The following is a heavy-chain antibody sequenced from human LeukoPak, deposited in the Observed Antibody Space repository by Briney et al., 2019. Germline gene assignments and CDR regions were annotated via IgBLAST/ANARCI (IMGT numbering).Heavy chain of an antibody. CDR3: AREMATSAYDY. CDR1: GFTFDDYA. Sequence: PGRSLRLSCAASGFTFDDYAMHWVRHAPGKGLEWVSGISWNSGSIGYADSVKGRFTISRDNAKNSLYLQMNSLRAEDTAVYYCAREMATSAYDYWGQGTLVTVSS. CDR2: ISWNSGSI. V-gene: IGHV3-9*01. D-gene: IGHD5-12*01. J-gene: IGHJ4*02.